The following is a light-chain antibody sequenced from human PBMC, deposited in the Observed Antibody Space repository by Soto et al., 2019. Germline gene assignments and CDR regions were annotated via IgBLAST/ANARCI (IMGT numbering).Light chain of an antibody. CDR1: TRDIAGYNY. Sequence: LTQPSSVSGSLGQSITISCTGTTRDIAGYNYISWYQQLPGKAPKLMIYQVTIRPSGISNRFSGSKSGNTASLTISGLQDEDEADYYCTSFSSSPSLYVFGTGTKVTVL. CDR2: QVT. CDR3: TSFSSSPSLYV. V-gene: IGLV2-14*01. J-gene: IGLJ1*01.